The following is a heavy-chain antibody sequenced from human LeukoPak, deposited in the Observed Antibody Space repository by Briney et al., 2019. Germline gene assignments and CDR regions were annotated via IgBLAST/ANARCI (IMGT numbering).Heavy chain of an antibody. D-gene: IGHD5-18*01. J-gene: IGHJ4*02. CDR1: GFTFSSYA. CDR3: AKDRIARGYSYALYYFGY. Sequence: GGSLRLSCAASGFTFSSYAMSWVRQAPGKGLEWVSATSGGGGSTYYADSVKGRFTISRDNSKNTLYLQMNSLRAEDTAVYYCAKDRIARGYSYALYYFGYWGQGTLVTVSS. CDR2: TSGGGGST. V-gene: IGHV3-23*01.